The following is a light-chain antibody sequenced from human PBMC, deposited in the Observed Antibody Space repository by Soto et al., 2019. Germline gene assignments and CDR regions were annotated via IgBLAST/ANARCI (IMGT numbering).Light chain of an antibody. J-gene: IGKJ2*01. CDR2: AAS. Sequence: DIQMPQSPFSLSASVGDRVTITCRASQSISNYLNWYQQRPGKAPQLLIYAASNLQSGVPSRFSGSGSGTDFTLTVNSLQPEDFATYYCQQSYSAPRTFGQGTKLEIK. V-gene: IGKV1-39*01. CDR3: QQSYSAPRT. CDR1: QSISNY.